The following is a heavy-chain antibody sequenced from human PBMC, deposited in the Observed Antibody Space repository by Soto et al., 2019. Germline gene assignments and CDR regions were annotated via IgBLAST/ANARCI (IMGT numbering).Heavy chain of an antibody. CDR2: ISAYNGNT. J-gene: IGHJ4*02. D-gene: IGHD2-21*02. V-gene: IGHV1-18*04. CDR3: ARVIAPPKKETNCGGDCYSYYFDY. Sequence: VASVKVSCKASGYTFTSYGISWVRQAPGQGLEWMGWISAYNGNTNYAQKLQGGVTMTTDTSTSTAYMELRSLRSDDTAVYYCARVIAPPKKETNCGGDCYSYYFDYWGQGTLVTVSS. CDR1: GYTFTSYG.